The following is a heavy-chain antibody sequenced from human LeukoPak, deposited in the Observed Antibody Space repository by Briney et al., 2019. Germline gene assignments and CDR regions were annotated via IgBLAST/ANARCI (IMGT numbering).Heavy chain of an antibody. J-gene: IGHJ4*02. Sequence: GGSLRLSCTASGFTFSSYWMNWVRQVPGKELEWVAIIKSDGTEEHYLDSVKGRFTISRDNGNNLLFLQMNNLRAEDTAVYYCAGGGGYLIDYWGQGTLVTVSS. CDR2: IKSDGTEE. CDR3: AGGGGYLIDY. CDR1: GFTFSSYW. D-gene: IGHD3-22*01. V-gene: IGHV3-7*01.